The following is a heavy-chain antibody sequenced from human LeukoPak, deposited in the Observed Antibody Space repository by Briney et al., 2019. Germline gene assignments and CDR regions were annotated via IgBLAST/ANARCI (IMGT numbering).Heavy chain of an antibody. D-gene: IGHD1-26*01. V-gene: IGHV4-31*03. Sequence: PSQTLSLTCTVSGGSISSGGYYWSWIRQHPGKGLEWIGYIYYSGSTNYNPSLKSRVTISVDTSKNQFSLKLSSVTAADTAVYYCAVGAIFPYAEYFQHWGQGTLVTVSS. CDR2: IYYSGST. CDR1: GGSISSGGYY. J-gene: IGHJ1*01. CDR3: AVGAIFPYAEYFQH.